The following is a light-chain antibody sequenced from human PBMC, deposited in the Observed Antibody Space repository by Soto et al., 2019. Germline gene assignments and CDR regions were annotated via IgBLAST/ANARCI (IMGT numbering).Light chain of an antibody. CDR3: AAWDDSLNGLYV. V-gene: IGLV1-44*01. CDR2: SNN. CDR1: SSNVGSRS. J-gene: IGLJ1*01. Sequence: QLVLTQPPSASGTPGQRVTISCSGSSSNVGSRSVNWYQQLPGTAPKLLIYSNNQRPSGVPDRFSGSKSGTSASLAISGLHSEDEAEYYCAAWDDSLNGLYVFGTGTKLTVL.